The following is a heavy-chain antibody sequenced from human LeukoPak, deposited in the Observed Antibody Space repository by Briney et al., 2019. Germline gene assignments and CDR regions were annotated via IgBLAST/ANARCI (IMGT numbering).Heavy chain of an antibody. CDR1: GGSFSGYY. CDR2: INHSGST. V-gene: IGHV4-34*01. Sequence: PSETLSLTCAVYGGSFSGYYWSWIRQPPGKGLEWIGEINHSGSTNYNPSLKSRVTISVDTSKNQFSLKLSSVTAADTAVYYCARDRGTWNDDGFDYWGQGTLVTVSS. D-gene: IGHD1-1*01. CDR3: ARDRGTWNDDGFDY. J-gene: IGHJ4*02.